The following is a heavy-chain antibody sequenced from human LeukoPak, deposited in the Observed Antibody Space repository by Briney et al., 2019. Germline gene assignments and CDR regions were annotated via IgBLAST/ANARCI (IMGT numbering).Heavy chain of an antibody. J-gene: IGHJ4*02. V-gene: IGHV4-30-4*08. Sequence: PSETLSLTCTVSGGSFSSGGYYWSWIRQPPGKDLEWIGYIYYSGSTYYNPSLKSRVTISLDTSKNQFSLKLSSVTAADTAVYYCARRRWGQYYFDYWGQGTLVTVSS. CDR3: ARRRWGQYYFDY. CDR2: IYYSGST. D-gene: IGHD5-24*01. CDR1: GGSFSSGGYY.